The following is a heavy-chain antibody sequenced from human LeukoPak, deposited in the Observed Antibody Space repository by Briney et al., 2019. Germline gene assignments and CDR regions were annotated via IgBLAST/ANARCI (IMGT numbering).Heavy chain of an antibody. Sequence: GGSLRLSCEASGFTFSNYWMSWVRQVPGKGLEWVANIKQHGGEIYYVDSVKGRFTISRDNAKNLLYLQMNSLRAEDTAIYYCARDKIVGATNFDYWGQGTLVTVSS. J-gene: IGHJ4*02. CDR1: GFTFSNYW. D-gene: IGHD1-26*01. V-gene: IGHV3-7*03. CDR3: ARDKIVGATNFDY. CDR2: IKQHGGEI.